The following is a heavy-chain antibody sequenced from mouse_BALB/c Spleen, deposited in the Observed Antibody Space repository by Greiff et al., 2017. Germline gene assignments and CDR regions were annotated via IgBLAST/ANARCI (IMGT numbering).Heavy chain of an antibody. Sequence: EVQLQQSGTVLARPGASVKMSCKASGYSFTSYWMHWVKQRPGKGLEWIGTIYPGNSDTSYNQKLKGKAKLTEDTSASPAYMELSSLTNEDSAVYYCTRGTVVEGFAYWGQGTLVTVSA. D-gene: IGHD1-1*01. V-gene: IGHV1-5*01. J-gene: IGHJ3*01. CDR3: TRGTVVEGFAY. CDR1: GYSFTSYW. CDR2: IYPGNSDT.